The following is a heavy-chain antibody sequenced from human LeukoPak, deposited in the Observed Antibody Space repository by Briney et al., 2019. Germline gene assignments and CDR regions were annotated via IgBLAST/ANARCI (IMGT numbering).Heavy chain of an antibody. J-gene: IGHJ4*02. CDR3: AKGSAYHFDY. Sequence: GGSLRLSCAASGFTVSSNYMSWVRQAPGKGLEWVSVIYSCGSTYYADSVKGRFTFSRDNSRNTLYLQMNGLRAEDTSVYYCAKGSAYHFDYWGQGALVTVSS. D-gene: IGHD3-3*01. V-gene: IGHV3-66*03. CDR1: GFTVSSNY. CDR2: IYSCGST.